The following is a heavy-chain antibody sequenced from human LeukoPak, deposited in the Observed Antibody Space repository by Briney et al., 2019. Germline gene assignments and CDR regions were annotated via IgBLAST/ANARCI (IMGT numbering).Heavy chain of an antibody. CDR3: ARRAGAYSHPYDY. CDR2: IYSDNT. Sequence: GGSLRLSCTVSGFTVSSNSMSWVRQAPGKGLEWVSFIYSDNTHYSNSVKGRFAISRDNSKNTLYLQMNSLRAEDTAVYYCARRAGAYSHPYDYWGQGTLVTVSS. V-gene: IGHV3-53*01. CDR1: GFTVSSNS. D-gene: IGHD4/OR15-4a*01. J-gene: IGHJ4*02.